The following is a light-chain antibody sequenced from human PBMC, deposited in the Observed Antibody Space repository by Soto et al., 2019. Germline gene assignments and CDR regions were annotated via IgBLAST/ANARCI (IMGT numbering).Light chain of an antibody. J-gene: IGKJ5*01. CDR2: GAS. Sequence: EIVLTQSPVSLSLSPGERATLSCRASQSINSYLAWYQQKPGQTPRLLVYGASSRATGIPDRFSGSGSGTDFTPTISRLEPEDFAVYYCQQHGTSPITFGQGTRLEIK. CDR3: QQHGTSPIT. CDR1: QSINSY. V-gene: IGKV3-20*01.